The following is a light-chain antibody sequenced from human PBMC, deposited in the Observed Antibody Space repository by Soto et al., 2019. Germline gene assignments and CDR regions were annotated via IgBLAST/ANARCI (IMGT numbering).Light chain of an antibody. CDR1: GSNIGSNY. CDR3: AAWDNSLRGPVV. J-gene: IGLJ2*01. Sequence: QSVLTQPPSASGTPGQTVTISCFGGGSNIGSNYVYWYQKLPGTAPKLLIYSNDQRPSGVPDRFSGSKSGTSASLAISGLRSDDEADYYCAAWDNSLRGPVVFGGGTKLTVL. CDR2: SND. V-gene: IGLV1-47*01.